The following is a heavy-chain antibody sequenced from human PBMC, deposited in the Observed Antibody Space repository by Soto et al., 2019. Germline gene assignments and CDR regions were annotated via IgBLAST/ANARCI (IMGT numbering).Heavy chain of an antibody. CDR2: ISKDGNDE. V-gene: IGHV3-30*03. CDR3: ATGGILTPGQRGLCDY. J-gene: IGHJ4*02. Sequence: QVQLVESGGGVVQPGTSLGLSCVVSGVSFSTNAMNWVRQAPGKGLEWVAAISKDGNDEFYAYSVKGRFTISRDNSKNMLYLRLTSLEPEDPAVYFCATGGILTPGQRGLCDYWVQVTLVTVSS. D-gene: IGHD3-3*02. CDR1: GVSFSTNA.